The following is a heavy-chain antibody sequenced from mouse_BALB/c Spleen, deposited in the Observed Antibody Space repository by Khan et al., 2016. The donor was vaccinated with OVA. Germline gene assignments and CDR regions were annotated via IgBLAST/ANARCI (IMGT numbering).Heavy chain of an antibody. Sequence: EVQLLETGGGLVQPGGSLKLSCAASGFTFSSYAMSWVRQTPEKRLAWVATISSGDNNTYYPDTVKGRFTISRDNAKNTLYLQMSSLSADDTAMYYCARPPITTVVATSYWFFDVWGAGTTVTVSS. V-gene: IGHV5-9-3*01. CDR2: ISSGDNNT. D-gene: IGHD1-1*01. CDR1: GFTFSSYA. J-gene: IGHJ1*01. CDR3: ARPPITTVVATSYWFFDV.